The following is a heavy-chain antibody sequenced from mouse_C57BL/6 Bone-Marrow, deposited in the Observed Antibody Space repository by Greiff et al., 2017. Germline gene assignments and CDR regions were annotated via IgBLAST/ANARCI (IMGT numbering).Heavy chain of an antibody. CDR2: IHPNSGST. Sequence: VQLQQPGAELVTPGASVKLSCKASGYTFTSYWMHWVKQRPGQGLEWIGMIHPNSGSTNYNEKFKSKATLTVDKSSSTAYMQLSSLTSEDSAVYYCARPLYYGSSSWFAYWGQGTLVTVSA. CDR3: ARPLYYGSSSWFAY. V-gene: IGHV1-64*01. J-gene: IGHJ3*01. CDR1: GYTFTSYW. D-gene: IGHD1-1*01.